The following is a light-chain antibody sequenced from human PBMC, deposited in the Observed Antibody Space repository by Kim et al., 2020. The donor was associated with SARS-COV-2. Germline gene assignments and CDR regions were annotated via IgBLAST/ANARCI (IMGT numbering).Light chain of an antibody. CDR2: GAS. V-gene: IGKV3-20*01. Sequence: SPGERATLSCRATQSVSSSYLAWYQQKPGQAPRLLIYGASSRATGIPDRFSGSGSGTDFTLTISRLEPEDFAVYYCQQYGSSPLTFGGGTKVDIK. J-gene: IGKJ4*01. CDR1: QSVSSSY. CDR3: QQYGSSPLT.